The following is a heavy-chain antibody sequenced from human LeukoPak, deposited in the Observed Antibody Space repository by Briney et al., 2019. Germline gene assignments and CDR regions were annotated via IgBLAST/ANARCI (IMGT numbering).Heavy chain of an antibody. D-gene: IGHD2-8*02. CDR2: MNPNSGNT. V-gene: IGHV1-8*03. CDR3: ARGLRPSSYWSSGISGY. J-gene: IGHJ4*02. CDR1: GYTFTSYD. Sequence: ASVKVSCKASGYTFTSYDINWVRQATGQGLEWMGWMNPNSGNTGYAQKFQGRVTITRNTSISTAYMELSSLRSEDTAVYYCARGLRPSSYWSSGISGYWGQGTLVTVSS.